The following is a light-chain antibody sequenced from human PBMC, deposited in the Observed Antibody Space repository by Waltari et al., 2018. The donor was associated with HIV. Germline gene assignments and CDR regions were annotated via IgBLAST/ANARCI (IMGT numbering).Light chain of an antibody. V-gene: IGKV3-20*01. Sequence: ENVLTQFPGTLSLSPGERATLSCRASQSISSSYMAWYQQRPGQAPRLLIFGASSRATGIPDRFLGSGSGTDITLTISRLEPEDFAVYYCQQYSTSPFTLGQGTRLEIK. CDR3: QQYSTSPFT. CDR1: QSISSSY. J-gene: IGKJ5*01. CDR2: GAS.